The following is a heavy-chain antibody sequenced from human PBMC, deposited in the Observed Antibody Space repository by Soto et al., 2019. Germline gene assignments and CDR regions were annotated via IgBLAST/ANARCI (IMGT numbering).Heavy chain of an antibody. J-gene: IGHJ3*02. CDR3: ATSFGCTNGVCYVSWAFDI. Sequence: ASVKVSCEVSGYTLTELSMHWVRQAPGKGLEWMGGFDPEDGETIYAQKFQGRVTMTEDTSTDTAYMELSSLRSEDTAVYYCATSFGCTNGVCYVSWAFDIWGQGTMVTVSS. CDR1: GYTLTELS. D-gene: IGHD2-8*01. V-gene: IGHV1-24*01. CDR2: FDPEDGET.